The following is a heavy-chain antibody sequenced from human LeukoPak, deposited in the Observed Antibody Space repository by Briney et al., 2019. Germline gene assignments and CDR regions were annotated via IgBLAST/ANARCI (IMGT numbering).Heavy chain of an antibody. D-gene: IGHD2-21*01. J-gene: IGHJ3*01. CDR2: ISSSGSYI. CDR3: ARARLHTDDAFDV. CDR1: GFTFNTFN. Sequence: GGSLRLSCAASGFTFNTFNMNWVRQAPGKGLEWVSCISSSGSYIFYADSVKGRFTISRDNARKSASLQMSSLRVEDTAVYYCARARLHTDDAFDVWGQGTVVTVSS. V-gene: IGHV3-21*01.